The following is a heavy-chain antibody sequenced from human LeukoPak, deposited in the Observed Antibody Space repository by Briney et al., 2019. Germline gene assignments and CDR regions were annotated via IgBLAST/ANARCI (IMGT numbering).Heavy chain of an antibody. J-gene: IGHJ5*02. Sequence: SETLSLTCTVSGGSISSYYLSWIRQPAGKGLEWIGRIYTSGSTNYNPSLKSRVTMSVDTSKNQFSLKLSSVTAADTAVYYCARVLKPGNWFDHWGQGTLVTVSS. CDR2: IYTSGST. CDR3: ARVLKPGNWFDH. V-gene: IGHV4-4*07. CDR1: GGSISSYY. D-gene: IGHD2-8*02.